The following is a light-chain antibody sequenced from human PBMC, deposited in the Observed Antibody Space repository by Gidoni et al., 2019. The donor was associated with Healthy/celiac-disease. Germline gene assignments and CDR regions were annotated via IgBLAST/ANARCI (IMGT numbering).Light chain of an antibody. CDR1: ALPKKF. CDR3: YSTDKSGDTVGV. CDR2: EDN. J-gene: IGLJ3*02. Sequence: SSELPQPPSVSVTPGQTARITCSGDALPKKFCYWYKQKSGQAPVVVIYEDNKRHTGIPERFSGSSLGTMATVTISGAQVDDEADYYCYSTDKSGDTVGVFGGGTKLTVL. V-gene: IGLV3-10*01.